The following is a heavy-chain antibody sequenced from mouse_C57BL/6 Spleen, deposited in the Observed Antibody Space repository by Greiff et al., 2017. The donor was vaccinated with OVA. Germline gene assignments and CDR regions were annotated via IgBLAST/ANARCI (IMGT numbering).Heavy chain of an antibody. V-gene: IGHV1-55*01. D-gene: IGHD2-4*01. CDR3: ARCHYDHAMDY. J-gene: IGHJ4*01. Sequence: QVQLQQSGAELVKPGASVKMSCKASGYTFTSYWITWVKQRPGQGLEWIGDIYPGSGSTNYNEKFKSKATLTVDTSSSTAYMQLSSLTSEDSAVYYCARCHYDHAMDYWGQGTSVTVSS. CDR2: IYPGSGST. CDR1: GYTFTSYW.